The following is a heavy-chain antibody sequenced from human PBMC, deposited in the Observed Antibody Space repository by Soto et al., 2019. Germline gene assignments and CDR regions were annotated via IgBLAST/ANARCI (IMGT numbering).Heavy chain of an antibody. Sequence: SETLSLTCTVSGGSISSSSHYWGWIRQPPGKGLECIGSIYYSGSTYYNPSLKSRATISVDTSKNHFSLKLTSVTAADTAVYYCARGRQYYDILTGDNSYYGMDVWGQGTTVTVSS. CDR3: ARGRQYYDILTGDNSYYGMDV. J-gene: IGHJ6*02. CDR2: IYYSGST. CDR1: GGSISSSSHY. V-gene: IGHV4-39*02. D-gene: IGHD3-9*01.